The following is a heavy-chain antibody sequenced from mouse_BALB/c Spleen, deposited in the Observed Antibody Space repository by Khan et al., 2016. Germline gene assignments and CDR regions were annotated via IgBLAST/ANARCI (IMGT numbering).Heavy chain of an antibody. D-gene: IGHD2-1*01. V-gene: IGHV5-17*02. CDR3: ARFGNFGYFDV. J-gene: IGHJ1*01. Sequence: EVELVESGGGLVQPGGSRKLSCAASGFTFSYFGMHWVRQAPEKGLEWVAFISYDNSTVYYADPVKGRFTISRDNPKNTLFLQMSSLRSADTAIYYCARFGNFGYFDVWGAGTTVTDSS. CDR1: GFTFSYFG. CDR2: ISYDNSTV.